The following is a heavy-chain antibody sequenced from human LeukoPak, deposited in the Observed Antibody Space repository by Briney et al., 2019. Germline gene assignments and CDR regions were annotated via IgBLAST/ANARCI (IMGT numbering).Heavy chain of an antibody. CDR1: GGSISSYY. V-gene: IGHV4-4*07. J-gene: IGHJ1*01. CDR3: ARVGESGSYGFAEYFQH. CDR2: IYTSGST. D-gene: IGHD1-26*01. Sequence: SETLSLTCTVSGGSISSYYWSWIRQPAGKGLEWIGRIYTSGSTNYNPSLKSRVTMSVDTSKNQFSLKLSSVTAADTAVYYCARVGESGSYGFAEYFQHWGQGTLVTVSS.